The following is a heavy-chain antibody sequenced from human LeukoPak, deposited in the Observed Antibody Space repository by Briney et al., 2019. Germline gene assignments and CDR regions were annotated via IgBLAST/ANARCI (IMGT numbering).Heavy chain of an antibody. CDR3: ARLPEYYYDSSGYSTDAFDI. V-gene: IGHV1-69*05. CDR2: IIPIFGTA. Sequence: SVKVSCKAPGGTFSSYAISWVRQAPGQGLEWMGGIIPIFGTANYAQKFQGRVTITTDESTSTAYMELSSLRSEDTAVYYCARLPEYYYDSSGYSTDAFDIWGQGTMVTVSS. J-gene: IGHJ3*02. CDR1: GGTFSSYA. D-gene: IGHD3-22*01.